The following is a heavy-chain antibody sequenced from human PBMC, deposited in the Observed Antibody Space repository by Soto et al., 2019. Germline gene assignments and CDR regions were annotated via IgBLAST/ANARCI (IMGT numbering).Heavy chain of an antibody. J-gene: IGHJ4*02. CDR2: IYYRGST. D-gene: IGHD3-9*01. Sequence: PSETLSLTCSVSGGSSSYYYWSWIRQPPGKGLEWIGYIYYRGSTNYNPSLKRRVTISVDTSKNQLSLKLSSVTAADTAVYYCARGPDYDILTGYYIDHWGQGTLVTVSS. V-gene: IGHV4-59*01. CDR3: ARGPDYDILTGYYIDH. CDR1: GGSSSYYY.